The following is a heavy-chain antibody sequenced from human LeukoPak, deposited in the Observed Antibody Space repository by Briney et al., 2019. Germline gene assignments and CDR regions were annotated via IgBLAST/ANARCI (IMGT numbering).Heavy chain of an antibody. CDR1: GGSISSYY. D-gene: IGHD4-23*01. V-gene: IGHV4-59*08. Sequence: SETLSLTRTVSGGSISSYYWSWIRQPPGKGLEWIGYIYYSGSTNYNPSLKSRVTISVDTSKNQFSLKLSSVTAADTAVYYCASNYGGNPTDFDYWGQGTLVTVSS. CDR3: ASNYGGNPTDFDY. J-gene: IGHJ4*02. CDR2: IYYSGST.